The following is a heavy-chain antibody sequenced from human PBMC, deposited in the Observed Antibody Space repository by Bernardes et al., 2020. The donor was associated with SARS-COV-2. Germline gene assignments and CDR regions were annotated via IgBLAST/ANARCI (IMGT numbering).Heavy chain of an antibody. CDR2: ISPSSTYI. V-gene: IGHV3-21*01. J-gene: IGHJ4*02. Sequence: GGSLRLSCAASGFTFSAYTMNWVRQAPGKGLEWVSSISPSSTYIYYAGSLKGRFTISRDNAKNSLYLQVNSLTAEDTAVYYCARAQLPNYYFDYWGQGTLVTVST. CDR1: GFTFSAYT. D-gene: IGHD2-2*01. CDR3: ARAQLPNYYFDY.